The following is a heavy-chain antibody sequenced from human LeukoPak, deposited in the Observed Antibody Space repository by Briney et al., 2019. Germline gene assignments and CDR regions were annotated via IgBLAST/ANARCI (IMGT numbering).Heavy chain of an antibody. Sequence: GGSLRLSCAGSGFFFSSYDMNWVRQAPGKGLEWVSYISSGGSTIYYADSVKGRFTISRDNAKNSLYLQMNTLSAEHTAVSYCPPDPHSSDYVDGSDAFDIWGQGTMVTVSS. CDR3: PPDPHSSDYVDGSDAFDI. V-gene: IGHV3-48*03. J-gene: IGHJ3*02. CDR1: GFFFSSYD. CDR2: ISSGGSTI. D-gene: IGHD3-22*01.